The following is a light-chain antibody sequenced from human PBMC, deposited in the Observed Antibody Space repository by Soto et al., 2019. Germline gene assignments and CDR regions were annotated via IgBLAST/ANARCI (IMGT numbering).Light chain of an antibody. CDR2: AAS. V-gene: IGKV1-39*01. CDR1: QSISSY. J-gene: IGKJ1*01. CDR3: QQSYSTPRT. Sequence: IHMTQSPSSLSASVGDRVIITCRASQSISSYLNWYQQKPGKAPKLLIYAASSLQSGVPSRFSGSGSGTDFTLTISSLQPEDFTTYFCQQSYSTPRTFGQGTKV.